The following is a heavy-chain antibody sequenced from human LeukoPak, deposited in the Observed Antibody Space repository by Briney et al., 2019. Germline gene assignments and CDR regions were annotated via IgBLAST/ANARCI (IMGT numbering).Heavy chain of an antibody. J-gene: IGHJ3*02. CDR1: GFTFSSYS. Sequence: NPGGSLRLSCAASGFTFSSYSMNWVRQAPGKGLEWVSSISSSSSYIYYADSVKGRFTISRDNAKNSLYLQMNSLRAEDTAVYYCAKVVCWGSPTGCAFDIWGQGTMVTVSS. CDR2: ISSSSSYI. D-gene: IGHD7-27*01. CDR3: AKVVCWGSPTGCAFDI. V-gene: IGHV3-21*01.